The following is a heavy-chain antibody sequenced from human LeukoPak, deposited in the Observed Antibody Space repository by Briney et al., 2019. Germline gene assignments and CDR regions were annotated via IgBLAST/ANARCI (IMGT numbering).Heavy chain of an antibody. Sequence: SVKVSCKASGYTFTSYCIIGVRQAPGQGLEWMGWISAYNGNTNYAQKLQGRVTMTTDTSTSTAYMELRSLRSDDTAVYYCARHVVVRGLDWFDPWGQGTLVTVSS. CDR2: ISAYNGNT. CDR1: GYTFTSYC. CDR3: ARHVVVRGLDWFDP. V-gene: IGHV1-18*01. D-gene: IGHD3-10*01. J-gene: IGHJ5*02.